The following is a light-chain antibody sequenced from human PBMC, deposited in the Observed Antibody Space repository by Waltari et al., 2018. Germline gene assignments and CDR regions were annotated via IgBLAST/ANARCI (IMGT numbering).Light chain of an antibody. V-gene: IGKV1-39*01. CDR3: QQSYSTLIT. CDR1: QSISSD. J-gene: IGKJ5*01. Sequence: DIQMTQSPSSLSASVGDRLTITCRASQSISSDLNWYQQKPGKAPKLLIDAASSLQSGVPSRFSGSGSGTDFTLTISSLQPEDFATYYCQQSYSTLITFGQGTRLEIK. CDR2: AAS.